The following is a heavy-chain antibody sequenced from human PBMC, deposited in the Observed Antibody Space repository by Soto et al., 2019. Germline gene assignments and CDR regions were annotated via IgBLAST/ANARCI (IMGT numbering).Heavy chain of an antibody. CDR2: IHSGDTT. Sequence: EVQLVESGGGLIQPGGSLRLSCEASGFTVSSNYMSWVRQAPGKGLEWVSVIHSGDTTYYADSVRGRFTISRDNNKNTLSLQMNSLRAEDTAVYYCAGDTPPPRRYHPLTSNSKNYYYGMDVWGQGTTVTVSS. CDR1: GFTVSSNY. J-gene: IGHJ6*02. CDR3: AGDTPPPRRYHPLTSNSKNYYYGMDV. V-gene: IGHV3-53*01. D-gene: IGHD2-15*01.